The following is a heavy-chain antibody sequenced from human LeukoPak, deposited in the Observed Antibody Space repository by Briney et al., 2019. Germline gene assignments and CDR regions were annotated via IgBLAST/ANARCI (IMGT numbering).Heavy chain of an antibody. D-gene: IGHD3-3*01. CDR1: GGSISSYY. V-gene: IGHV4-59*12. CDR3: ARGRANRHVLRFLEWLPPPDDYGMDV. Sequence: PSETLSLTCTVSGGSISSYYWSWIRQPPGKGLEWIGYIYYSGSTNYNPSLKSRVTISVDTSKNQFSLKLSSVTAADTAVYYCARGRANRHVLRFLEWLPPPDDYGMDVWGQGTTVTVSS. CDR2: IYYSGST. J-gene: IGHJ6*02.